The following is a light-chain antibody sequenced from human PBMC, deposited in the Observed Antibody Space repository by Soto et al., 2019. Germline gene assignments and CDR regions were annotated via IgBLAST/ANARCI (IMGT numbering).Light chain of an antibody. Sequence: EILLTQSPATPSVSLGNSATLSCTASQSVSLSFAWYQMRSGRPPRLLIYGASTRPTDIRARFSGSGSGTDFTLPISSLQSEDFAIYCRQEYNIWPWWTFGQGTKV. V-gene: IGKV3-15*01. J-gene: IGKJ1*01. CDR2: GAS. CDR3: QEYNIWPWWT. CDR1: QSVSLS.